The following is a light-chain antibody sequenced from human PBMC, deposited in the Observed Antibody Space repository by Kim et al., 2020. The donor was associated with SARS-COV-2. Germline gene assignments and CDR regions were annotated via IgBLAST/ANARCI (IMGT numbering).Light chain of an antibody. CDR2: YDT. J-gene: IGLJ3*02. V-gene: IGLV3-21*04. CDR1: NIGSKS. Sequence: SYELTQPPSLSVAPGKTARITCGGDNIGSKSVHWYQQKPGQAPVVVIFYDTGRPSGVPERLSGSNSGDTATLTISWFEAGDEADYYCQVWDRSTNRVFGGGTKLTVL. CDR3: QVWDRSTNRV.